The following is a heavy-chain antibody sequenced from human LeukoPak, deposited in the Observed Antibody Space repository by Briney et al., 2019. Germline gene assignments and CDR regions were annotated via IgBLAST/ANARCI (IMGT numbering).Heavy chain of an antibody. V-gene: IGHV1-69*02. CDR3: ARLVPAATPDSKNRDC. Sequence: SVKVSCKASGGTFSSYTISWVRQAPGQGLEWMGRIIPILGIANYAQKFQGRVTITADKSTSTAYMELSSLRSEGTAVYYCARLVPAATPDSKNRDCWGQRTLVTVSS. D-gene: IGHD2-2*01. CDR1: GGTFSSYT. J-gene: IGHJ4*02. CDR2: IIPILGIA.